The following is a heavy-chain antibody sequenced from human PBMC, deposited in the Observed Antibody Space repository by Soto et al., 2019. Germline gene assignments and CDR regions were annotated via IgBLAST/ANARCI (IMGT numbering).Heavy chain of an antibody. V-gene: IGHV4-59*01. CDR2: IYDSGST. CDR1: GGSINTFY. D-gene: IGHD1-1*01. J-gene: IGHJ4*02. CDR3: ARGLERRDGYSYTNYFDY. Sequence: ETLSLTCTVSGGSINTFYWSWIRQPPGRGLEWIGYIYDSGSTNYNPSLKSRLTISVDTSKNEFSLRLSSVTAADTALYYCARGLERRDGYSYTNYFDYWGQGTLVTVSS.